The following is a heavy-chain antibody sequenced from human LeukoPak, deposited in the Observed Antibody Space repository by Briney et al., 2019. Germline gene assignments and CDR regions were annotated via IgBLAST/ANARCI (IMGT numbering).Heavy chain of an antibody. CDR1: GGSISSSSYY. V-gene: IGHV4-39*01. D-gene: IGHD3-22*01. J-gene: IGHJ4*02. CDR3: ARHNDSSGYYPSYFDY. Sequence: SETLSLTCTVSGGSISSSSYYWGWIRQPPRKGLEWIGSIYYSGSTYYNPSLKSRVTTSVDTSKNQFSLKLNAVTAADTAVYYCARHNDSSGYYPSYFDYWGQGTLVTVSS. CDR2: IYYSGST.